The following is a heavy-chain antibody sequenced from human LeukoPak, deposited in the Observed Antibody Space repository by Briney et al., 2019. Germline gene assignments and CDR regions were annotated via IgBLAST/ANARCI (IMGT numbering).Heavy chain of an antibody. CDR3: AREGGDPEDIVVVPVLYNWFDP. CDR1: GYIFTGYY. Sequence: GASVKVSCKASGYIFTGYYMHWVRQAPGQGLECMGWINPNSGGTNYAQKFQGRVTMTRDTSISTAYMELSRLRSDDTAVYYCAREGGDPEDIVVVPVLYNWFDPWGQGTLVTVSS. CDR2: INPNSGGT. V-gene: IGHV1-2*02. D-gene: IGHD2-2*01. J-gene: IGHJ5*02.